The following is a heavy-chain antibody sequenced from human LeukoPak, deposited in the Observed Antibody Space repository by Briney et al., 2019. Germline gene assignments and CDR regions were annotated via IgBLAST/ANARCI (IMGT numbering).Heavy chain of an antibody. Sequence: SETLSLTCTVSGGSISSSSYYWGWIRQPPGKGLEWIGSIYYSGSTYYNPSLKSRVTISVDTSKNQFSLKLSSVTAADTAVYYCARVVAARPGNYFDYWGQGTLVTVSS. D-gene: IGHD6-6*01. CDR2: IYYSGST. CDR1: GGSISSSSYY. CDR3: ARVVAARPGNYFDY. V-gene: IGHV4-39*07. J-gene: IGHJ4*02.